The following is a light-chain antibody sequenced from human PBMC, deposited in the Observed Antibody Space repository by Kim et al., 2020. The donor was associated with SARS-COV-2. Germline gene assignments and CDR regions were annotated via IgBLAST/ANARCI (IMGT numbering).Light chain of an antibody. J-gene: IGKJ1*01. CDR2: GAS. V-gene: IGKV3-20*01. CDR3: QQYGQGSVKSPSWT. CDR1: QSVSSNY. Sequence: EIVLTQSPDTLSLSPRDRATLSCRASQSVSSNYLAWYQLKPGQAPRLLIYGASSRATGIPDRFSGSGSGTDFTLTISRLEPEDFALYYCQQYGQGSVKSPSWTFGQGTKVDIK.